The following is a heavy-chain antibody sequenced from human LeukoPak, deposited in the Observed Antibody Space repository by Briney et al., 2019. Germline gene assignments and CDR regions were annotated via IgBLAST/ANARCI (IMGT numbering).Heavy chain of an antibody. CDR3: ARDPERRDGYNYPIDAFDI. CDR2: IIPIFGTT. J-gene: IGHJ3*02. Sequence: SVKVSCKASGGTFSSYAISWVRQAPGQGLEWMGRIIPIFGTTNYAQKFQGRVTITTDESTSTAYMELSSLRSEDTAVYYCARDPERRDGYNYPIDAFDIWGQGTMVTVSS. D-gene: IGHD5-24*01. V-gene: IGHV1-69*05. CDR1: GGTFSSYA.